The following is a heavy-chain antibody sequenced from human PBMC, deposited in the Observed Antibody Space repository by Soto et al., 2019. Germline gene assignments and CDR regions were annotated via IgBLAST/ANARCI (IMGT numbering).Heavy chain of an antibody. J-gene: IGHJ6*02. CDR3: ARWGGNTTIFGVVIVPFYYYGMDV. CDR2: IIPIFGTA. CDR1: GGTFSSYA. D-gene: IGHD3-3*01. V-gene: IGHV1-69*13. Sequence: SVKVSCKASGGTFSSYAISWVRQAPGQGLEWMGGIIPIFGTANYAQKFQGRVTITADESTSTAYMELSSLRAEDTAVYYCARWGGNTTIFGVVIVPFYYYGMDVWGQGTTVTVSS.